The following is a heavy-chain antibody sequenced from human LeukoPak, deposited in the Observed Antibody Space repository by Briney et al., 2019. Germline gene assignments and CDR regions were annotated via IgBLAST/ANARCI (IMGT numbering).Heavy chain of an antibody. D-gene: IGHD4/OR15-4a*01. Sequence: SGGSLRLSCAVTGFTFSSYTMKWVRQAPGKGLEWVSSISSSSSCIYDADSLKGRFTISRDNSKNTLYLQMNSLRAEDTAVYYCARRAGAYSHPYDYWGQGTLVTVSS. CDR1: GFTFSSYT. V-gene: IGHV3-21*04. CDR2: ISSSSSCI. J-gene: IGHJ4*02. CDR3: ARRAGAYSHPYDY.